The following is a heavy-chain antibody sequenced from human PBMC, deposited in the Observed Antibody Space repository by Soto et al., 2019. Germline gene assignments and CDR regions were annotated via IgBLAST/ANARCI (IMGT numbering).Heavy chain of an antibody. CDR2: IYYSGST. Sequence: SETLSLTCTVSGGPLSSYYWSWLRQPPGKGLEWMGYIYYSGSTNYNPSLKSRVTISVDTSKNQFSLKLSSVTAADTAVYYCARGSYGKNDFDYWGQGTLVTVSS. J-gene: IGHJ4*02. CDR1: GGPLSSYY. CDR3: ARGSYGKNDFDY. D-gene: IGHD5-18*01. V-gene: IGHV4-59*08.